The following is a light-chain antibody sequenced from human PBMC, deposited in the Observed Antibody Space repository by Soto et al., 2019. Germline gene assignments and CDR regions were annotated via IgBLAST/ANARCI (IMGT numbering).Light chain of an antibody. CDR1: QSVSSN. CDR2: GAS. Sequence: RVMTQSPSTLSVSPGERATLSCRASQSVSSNLAWYQQKPGQAPRLLIYGASTRATGIPARFSGSGSGTEFTLTISSLQSEDFAVYYCQQYNNWPLTFGGGTKVDI. CDR3: QQYNNWPLT. V-gene: IGKV3-15*01. J-gene: IGKJ4*01.